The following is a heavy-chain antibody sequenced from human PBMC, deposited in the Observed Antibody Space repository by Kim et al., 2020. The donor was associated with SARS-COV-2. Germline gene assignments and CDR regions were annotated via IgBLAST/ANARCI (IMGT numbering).Heavy chain of an antibody. V-gene: IGHV3-30*04. CDR1: GFTFSSYA. CDR2: ISYDGSNK. CDR3: ASGLVPWPRPNHFDY. J-gene: IGHJ4*02. D-gene: IGHD1-26*01. Sequence: GGSLRLSCAASGFTFSSYAMHWVRQAPGKGLEWVAVISYDGSNKYYADSVKGRFTISRDNSKNTLYLQMNSLRAEDTAVYYCASGLVPWPRPNHFDYWGQGTLVTVSS.